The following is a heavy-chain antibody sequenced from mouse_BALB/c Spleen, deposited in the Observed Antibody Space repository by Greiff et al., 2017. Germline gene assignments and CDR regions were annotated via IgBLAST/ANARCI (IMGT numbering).Heavy chain of an antibody. Sequence: QVHVKQSGAELVKPGASVKLSCKTSGYTFTSYWIQWVKQRPGQGLGWIGEIFPGTGTTYYNEKFKGKATLTIDTSSSTAYMQLSSLTSEDSAVYFCARRGDYPYAMDYWGQGTSVTVSS. V-gene: IGHV1S132*01. D-gene: IGHD2-4*01. CDR2: IFPGTGTT. CDR3: ARRGDYPYAMDY. J-gene: IGHJ4*01. CDR1: GYTFTSYW.